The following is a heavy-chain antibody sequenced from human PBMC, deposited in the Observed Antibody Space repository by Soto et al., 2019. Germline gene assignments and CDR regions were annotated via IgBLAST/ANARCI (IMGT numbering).Heavy chain of an antibody. Sequence: ASVKVSCKASGGTFSSYAISWVRQAPGQGLEWMGGIIPIFGTANYAQKFQGRVTSTADESTSTAYMELSSLRSEDTAMYYCARKDILVVPAGKGYYYYGMDVWGQGATVTVSS. J-gene: IGHJ6*02. V-gene: IGHV1-69*13. CDR3: ARKDILVVPAGKGYYYYGMDV. CDR2: IIPIFGTA. CDR1: GGTFSSYA. D-gene: IGHD2-2*01.